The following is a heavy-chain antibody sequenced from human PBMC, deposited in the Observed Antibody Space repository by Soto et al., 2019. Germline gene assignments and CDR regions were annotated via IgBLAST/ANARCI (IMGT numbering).Heavy chain of an antibody. CDR1: GASITSSSY. V-gene: IGHV4-4*07. Sequence: QVQLQESGPGLMKPSETLSLTCTVSGASITSSSYWSWIRQPAGKGLEWIGRVSLSGTTNYNPSLRSRVTMSADVSKNQFSLRLPSVPAADTALYYCARGMTPPGAPAWYFFDSWGQGTLVSVSS. D-gene: IGHD2-8*02. CDR3: ARGMTPPGAPAWYFFDS. CDR2: VSLSGTT. J-gene: IGHJ4*02.